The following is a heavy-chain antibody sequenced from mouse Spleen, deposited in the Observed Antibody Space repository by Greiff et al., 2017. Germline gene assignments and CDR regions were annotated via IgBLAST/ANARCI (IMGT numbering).Heavy chain of an antibody. CDR2: IYPSDSET. CDR3: ASFLYGNQYYFDY. D-gene: IGHD2-1*01. J-gene: IGHJ2*01. V-gene: IGHV1-61*01. CDR1: GYTFTSYW. Sequence: QVQLQQPGAELVRPGSSVKLSCKASGYTFTSYWMDWVKQRPGQGLEWIGNIYPSDSETHYNQKFKDKATLTVDKSSSTAYMQLSSLTSEDSAVYYCASFLYGNQYYFDYWGQGTTLTVSS.